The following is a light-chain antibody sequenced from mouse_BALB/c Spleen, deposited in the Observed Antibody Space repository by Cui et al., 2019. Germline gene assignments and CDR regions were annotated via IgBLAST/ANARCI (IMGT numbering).Light chain of an antibody. CDR2: YTS. Sequence: DIQMTQTTSSLSASLGDRVTISCSACQGSSNYLNWYQQKPDGTVKLLIYYTSSLRSGVPSRFSGSGSGTDYSLTISDLEPEDIATYYCQQYSKLPYTFGGGTKLEIK. J-gene: IGKJ2*01. CDR3: QQYSKLPYT. CDR1: QGSSNY. V-gene: IGKV10-94*01.